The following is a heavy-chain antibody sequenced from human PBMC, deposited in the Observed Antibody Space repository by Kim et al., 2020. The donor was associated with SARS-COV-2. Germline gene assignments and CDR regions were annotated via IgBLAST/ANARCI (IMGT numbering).Heavy chain of an antibody. Sequence: GGSLRLSCVASGFPFTTYTMNWVRQAPGKGLEWVSGICGSGRSTYYADSVKGRFTVSRDNSKNTLYLQMNSLRVEDTAVYYCAKGLRGTTETTGGGSFNSWGPRTLVTVSS. V-gene: IGHV3-23*01. J-gene: IGHJ5*02. D-gene: IGHD4-17*01. CDR3: AKGLRGTTETTGGGSFNS. CDR1: GFPFTTYT. CDR2: ICGSGRST.